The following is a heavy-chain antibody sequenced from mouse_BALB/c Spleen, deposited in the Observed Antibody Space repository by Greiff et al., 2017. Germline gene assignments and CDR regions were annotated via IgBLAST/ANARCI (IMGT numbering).Heavy chain of an antibody. Sequence: EVQGVESGGGLVQPGGSRKLSCAASGFTFSSFGMHWVRQAPEKGLEWVAYISSGSSTIYYADTVKGRFTISRDNPKNTLFLQRTSLRSEDTAMYYCARRGYDKEGFAYWGQGTLVTVSA. D-gene: IGHD2-2*01. V-gene: IGHV5-17*02. CDR2: ISSGSSTI. CDR3: ARRGYDKEGFAY. CDR1: GFTFSSFG. J-gene: IGHJ3*01.